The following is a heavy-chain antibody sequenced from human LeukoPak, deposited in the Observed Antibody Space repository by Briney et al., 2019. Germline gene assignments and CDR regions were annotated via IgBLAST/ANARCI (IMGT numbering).Heavy chain of an antibody. CDR2: ISASNGNT. CDR1: GYTFISFG. J-gene: IGHJ6*03. D-gene: IGHD3-9*01. CDR3: ARGIHRYDILTGRPWYMDV. V-gene: IGHV1-18*01. Sequence: ASVKVSCKTSGYTFISFGISWVRQAPGQGLEWMGRISASNGNTEYVQKFQGRVTMTTDTSTSTAYMELRSLRSDDTAVYYCARGIHRYDILTGRPWYMDVWGKGTTVTISS.